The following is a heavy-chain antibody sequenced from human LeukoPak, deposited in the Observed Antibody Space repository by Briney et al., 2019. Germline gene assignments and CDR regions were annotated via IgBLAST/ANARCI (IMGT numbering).Heavy chain of an antibody. CDR1: GGSISTYY. J-gene: IGHJ4*02. CDR3: ARDPAGNFGGAAYYFDS. V-gene: IGHV4-59*01. D-gene: IGHD4-23*01. CDR2: IYYSGST. Sequence: SETLSLTCSVSGGSISTYYWTWIRQPPGKGLEWIGYIYYSGSTQYNPSLKSRVTMSVGTSKNQFSLSLTSVTAADTAVYYCARDPAGNFGGAAYYFDSWGPGTLVTVSA.